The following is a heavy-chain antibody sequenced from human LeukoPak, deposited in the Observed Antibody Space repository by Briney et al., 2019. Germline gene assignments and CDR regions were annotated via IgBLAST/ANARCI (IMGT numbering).Heavy chain of an antibody. CDR3: ARGARVVPAAMNLEYFQH. J-gene: IGHJ1*01. D-gene: IGHD2-2*01. V-gene: IGHV4-4*07. CDR2: IYTSGST. Sequence: SETLSLTCTVSGGSISSYYWSWIRQPAGKGLEWIGRIYTSGSTNYNPSLKSRVTMSVDTSKTQFSLKLSSVTAADTAVYYCARGARVVPAAMNLEYFQHWGQGTLVTVSS. CDR1: GGSISSYY.